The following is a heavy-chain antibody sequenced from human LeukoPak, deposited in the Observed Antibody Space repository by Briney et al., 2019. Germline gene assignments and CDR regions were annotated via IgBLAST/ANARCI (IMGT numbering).Heavy chain of an antibody. CDR1: GFTFDDYG. CDR2: INWNGGST. CDR3: ARVFRFGENYFDY. V-gene: IGHV3-20*04. D-gene: IGHD3-10*01. J-gene: IGHJ4*02. Sequence: PGGSLRLSCAASGFTFDDYGMSWVRQAPRKGLEWVSGINWNGGSTGYADSVKGRFTISRDNAKNTLYLQMNSLRAEDTAVYYRARVFRFGENYFDYWGQGTLVTVSS.